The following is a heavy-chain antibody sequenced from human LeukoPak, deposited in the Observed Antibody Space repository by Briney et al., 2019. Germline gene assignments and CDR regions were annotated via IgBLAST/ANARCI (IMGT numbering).Heavy chain of an antibody. D-gene: IGHD3-3*01. Sequence: SETLSLTCTVSGGSISSGGYYWSWIRQPPGKGLEWIGYIYHSGSTYYNPSLKSRVTISVDRSKNQFSLKLSSVTAADTAVYYCARAWRAFDIWGQGTMVTVSS. CDR1: GGSISSGGYY. V-gene: IGHV4-30-2*01. CDR3: ARAWRAFDI. CDR2: IYHSGST. J-gene: IGHJ3*02.